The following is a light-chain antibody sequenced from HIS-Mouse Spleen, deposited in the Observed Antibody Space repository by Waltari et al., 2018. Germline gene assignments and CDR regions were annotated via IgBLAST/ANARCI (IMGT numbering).Light chain of an antibody. V-gene: IGLV3-21*03. J-gene: IGLJ2*01. Sequence: SYVLTQPPSVSVAPGKTARITCGGNNIGSKSVHWYQQKPGQAPVLVVYDASDRPAGIPERFSGSNSGNPATLTISRVEAGDESDYYCQVWDSSSDHVVFGGGTKLTVL. CDR1: NIGSKS. CDR2: DAS. CDR3: QVWDSSSDHVV.